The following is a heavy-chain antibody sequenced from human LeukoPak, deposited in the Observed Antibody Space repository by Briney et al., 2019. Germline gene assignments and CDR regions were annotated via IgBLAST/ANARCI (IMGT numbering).Heavy chain of an antibody. CDR1: GGSFSGYY. Sequence: SETLSLTCVVYGGSFSGYYWSWIRQPPGRGLEWIGEINHSGSTNNNPSLKSRVTISVDTSKNQFSLKLSSVTAADTAVYYCARGRITMVRGVTTTYYFDYWGQGTLVTVSS. CDR2: INHSGST. V-gene: IGHV4-34*01. D-gene: IGHD3-10*01. J-gene: IGHJ4*02. CDR3: ARGRITMVRGVTTTYYFDY.